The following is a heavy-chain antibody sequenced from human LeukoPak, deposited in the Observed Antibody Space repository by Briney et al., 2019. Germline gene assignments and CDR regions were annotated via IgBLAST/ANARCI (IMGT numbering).Heavy chain of an antibody. D-gene: IGHD3-22*01. V-gene: IGHV1-8*03. CDR2: MNPNSGNT. Sequence: APVKVSCKASGYTFSNHGISWVRQATGQGLEWMGWMNPNSGNTGYAQKFQGRVTITRNTSISTAYMELSSLRSEDTAVYYCARGHYYDSSGSAHNWFDPWGQGTLVTVSS. J-gene: IGHJ5*02. CDR3: ARGHYYDSSGSAHNWFDP. CDR1: GYTFSNHG.